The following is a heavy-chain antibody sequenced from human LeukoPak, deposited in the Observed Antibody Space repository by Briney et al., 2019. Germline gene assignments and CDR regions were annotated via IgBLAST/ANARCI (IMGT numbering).Heavy chain of an antibody. CDR3: AIGEYSSSSGDY. V-gene: IGHV1-69*06. CDR2: IIPIFGTA. J-gene: IGHJ4*02. D-gene: IGHD6-6*01. CDR1: GGTFSSYA. Sequence: SVNVSCTASGGTFSSYAISWVRQAPGQGLEWMGRIIPIFGTANYAQKFQGRVTITADKSTSTAYMELSSLRSEDTAVYYCAIGEYSSSSGDYWGQGTLVTVSS.